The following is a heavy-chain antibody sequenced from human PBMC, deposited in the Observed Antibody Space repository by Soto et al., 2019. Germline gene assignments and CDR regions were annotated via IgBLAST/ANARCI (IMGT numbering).Heavy chain of an antibody. CDR3: TRDGPMGIIAVAGPGTDY. CDR1: GFTFGDYA. J-gene: IGHJ4*02. Sequence: GGSLRLSCTASGFTFGDYAMSWFRQAPGKGLEWVGFIRSKAYGGTTEYAASVKGRFTISRDDSKSIAYLQMNSLKTEDTAVYYCTRDGPMGIIAVAGPGTDYWGQGTLVTVSS. V-gene: IGHV3-49*03. CDR2: IRSKAYGGTT. D-gene: IGHD6-19*01.